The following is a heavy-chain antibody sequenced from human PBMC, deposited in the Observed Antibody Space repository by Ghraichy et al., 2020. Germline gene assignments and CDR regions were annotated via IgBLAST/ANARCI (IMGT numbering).Heavy chain of an antibody. D-gene: IGHD6-6*01. V-gene: IGHV3-7*01. J-gene: IGHJ4*02. CDR1: GFTFSHYW. CDR2: INQDGSVK. CDR3: ARIGYTSSSIDY. Sequence: GGSLRLSCAASGFTFSHYWMSWVRQGPGKGLEWVANINQDGSVKYYVESMRGRFTSSRDNAKNSLFLQLNSLRAEDTAVYYCARIGYTSSSIDYWGQGTLVTASS.